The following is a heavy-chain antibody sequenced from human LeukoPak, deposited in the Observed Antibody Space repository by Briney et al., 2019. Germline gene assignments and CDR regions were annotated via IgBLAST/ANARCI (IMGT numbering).Heavy chain of an antibody. CDR2: IIGSGITT. D-gene: IGHD2/OR15-2a*01. J-gene: IGHJ4*02. V-gene: IGHV3-23*01. CDR3: ARDLSPGHY. CDR1: GFTFSSYS. Sequence: GGSLRLSCAASGFTFSSYSMSWVRQAPGKGLEWVSAIIGSGITTYYADSVKGRFTISRDNSKNTLYLQLNSLRAEDTAVYYCARDLSPGHYWGQGTLVTVSS.